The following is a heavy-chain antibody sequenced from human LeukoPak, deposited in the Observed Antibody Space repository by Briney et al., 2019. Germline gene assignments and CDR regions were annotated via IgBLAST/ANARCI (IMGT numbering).Heavy chain of an antibody. CDR1: GFTFSSYA. D-gene: IGHD3-22*01. CDR2: ISYDGSNK. Sequence: GGSLRLSCAASGFTFSSYAMHWVRQAPGKGLEWVAVISYDGSNKYYADSVKGRFTISRDNSKNTLYLQMNSLKTEDTAVYYCTTLSITMIVVVSIGSAFDIWGQGTMVTVSS. V-gene: IGHV3-30-3*01. CDR3: TTLSITMIVVVSIGSAFDI. J-gene: IGHJ3*02.